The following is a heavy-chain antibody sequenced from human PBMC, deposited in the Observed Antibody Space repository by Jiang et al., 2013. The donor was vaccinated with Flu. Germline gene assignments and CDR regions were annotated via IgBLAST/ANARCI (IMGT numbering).Heavy chain of an antibody. V-gene: IGHV2-5*02. D-gene: IGHD3-22*01. Sequence: KPTQTLTLTCTLSGFSVSTDAVAAGWIRQPPGKALEWLAVTHWDDDHLYSPSLRDRLSITKDASDTQVVLTVANMDPVDTATYYCAAYYYDSRLYWGQGIRGHRLL. CDR1: GFSVSTDAVA. CDR2: THWDDDH. J-gene: IGHJ4*02. CDR3: AAYYYDSRLY.